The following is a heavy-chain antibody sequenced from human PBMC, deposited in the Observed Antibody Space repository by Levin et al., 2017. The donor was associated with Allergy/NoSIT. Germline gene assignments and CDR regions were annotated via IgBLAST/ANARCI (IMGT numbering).Heavy chain of an antibody. CDR1: GVSISSGNYY. V-gene: IGHV4-39*01. CDR3: ERRPLQSPGYFDF. D-gene: IGHD3-10*01. J-gene: IGHJ4*02. CDR2: IYDSGTS. Sequence: SETLSLTCTVSGVSISSGNYYWAWIRQPPGKGLEWIASIYDSGTSYYMPSLQSRVTISLEVSKNQFSLRLRSVTATDTAIYFCERRPLQSPGYFDFWGQGTLVRVSS.